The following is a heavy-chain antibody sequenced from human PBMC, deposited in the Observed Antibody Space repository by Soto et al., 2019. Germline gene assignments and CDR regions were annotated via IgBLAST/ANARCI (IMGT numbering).Heavy chain of an antibody. CDR2: INAGNGNT. D-gene: IGHD3-3*01. CDR3: ARGHVLRFLEWSKIMDV. V-gene: IGHV1-3*01. J-gene: IGHJ6*02. CDR1: VYTFTSYA. Sequence: ASVKVSCKASVYTFTSYAMHWVRQAPGQRLEWMGWINAGNGNTKYSQKFQGRVTITRDTSASTAYMELSSLRSEDTAVYYCARGHVLRFLEWSKIMDVWGQGTTVTVSS.